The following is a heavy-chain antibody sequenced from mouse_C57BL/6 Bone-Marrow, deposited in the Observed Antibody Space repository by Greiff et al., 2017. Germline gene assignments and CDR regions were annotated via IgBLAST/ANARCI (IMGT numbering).Heavy chain of an antibody. D-gene: IGHD1-1*01. CDR1: GYTFTDYE. V-gene: IGHV1-15*01. CDR2: IDPETGGT. CDR3: TDYYGSSYDYYAMGY. Sequence: QVHVKQSGAELVRPGASVTLSCKASGYTFTDYEMHWVKQTPVHGLEWIGAIDPETGGTAYNQKFKGKAILTADKSSSTAYMELRSLTSEDSAVYYCTDYYGSSYDYYAMGYWGQGTSVTVSS. J-gene: IGHJ4*01.